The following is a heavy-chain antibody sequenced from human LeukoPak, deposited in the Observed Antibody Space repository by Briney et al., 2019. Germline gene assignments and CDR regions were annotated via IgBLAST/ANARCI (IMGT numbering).Heavy chain of an antibody. Sequence: ASVKVSCKASGYTFTGYYMHWVRQAPGQGHEWMGWINPNSGGTNYAQKFQGRVTMTRDTSISTAYMELSRLRADDTAVYYCARPLSIAVAAPNGWFDPWGQGTLVTVSS. CDR1: GYTFTGYY. J-gene: IGHJ5*02. V-gene: IGHV1-2*02. CDR2: INPNSGGT. D-gene: IGHD6-19*01. CDR3: ARPLSIAVAAPNGWFDP.